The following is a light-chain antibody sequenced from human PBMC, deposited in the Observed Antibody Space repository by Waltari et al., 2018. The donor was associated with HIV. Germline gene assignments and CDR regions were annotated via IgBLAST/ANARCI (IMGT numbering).Light chain of an antibody. V-gene: IGLV3-25*03. CDR2: NDT. Sequence: SRDLTQPPSVSVSPGQTARITCSGDALSKQYSYWYQQKAGQAPVLVLVNDTERPSGIPERFSAASSGTTVTLTSTSVEAEDEAEYFCQSSDTTASHELFGGGTKLTVL. CDR1: ALSKQY. J-gene: IGLJ2*01. CDR3: QSSDTTASHEL.